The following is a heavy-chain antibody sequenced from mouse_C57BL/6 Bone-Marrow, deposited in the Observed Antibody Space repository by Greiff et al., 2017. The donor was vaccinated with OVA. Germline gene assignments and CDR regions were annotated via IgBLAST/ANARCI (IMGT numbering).Heavy chain of an antibody. V-gene: IGHV1-61*01. CDR1: GYTFTSYW. Sequence: QVQLQQPGAELVRPGSSVKLSCKASGYTFTSYWMDWVKQRPGQGLEWIGNIYPSDSETHYNQKFKDKATLTVDKSSSTAYMQLSSLTSEDSAVYYCAFITTRYAMDYWGQGTSVTVSS. J-gene: IGHJ4*01. CDR3: AFITTRYAMDY. D-gene: IGHD1-1*01. CDR2: IYPSDSET.